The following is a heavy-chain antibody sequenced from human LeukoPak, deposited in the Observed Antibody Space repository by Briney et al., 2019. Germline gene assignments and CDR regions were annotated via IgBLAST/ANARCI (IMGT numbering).Heavy chain of an antibody. CDR1: GYTFTGYY. Sequence: GASVKVSCKASGYTFTGYYMHWVRQAPGQGLEWMGWINPNSGGTNYAQKFQGRATMTRDTSISTAYMELSRLRSDDTAVYYCARVLGSTVVTPLDYWGQGTLVTVSS. D-gene: IGHD4-23*01. CDR2: INPNSGGT. V-gene: IGHV1-2*02. J-gene: IGHJ4*02. CDR3: ARVLGSTVVTPLDY.